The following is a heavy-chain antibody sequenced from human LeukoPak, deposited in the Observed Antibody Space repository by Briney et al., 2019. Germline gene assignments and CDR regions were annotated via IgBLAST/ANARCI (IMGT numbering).Heavy chain of an antibody. J-gene: IGHJ3*02. V-gene: IGHV3-23*01. CDR3: ARIELVPFDAFDI. CDR2: IRGTGGGT. D-gene: IGHD6-6*01. CDR1: GFPFSTYA. Sequence: GGSLRLSCAASGFPFSTYAMNWVRQAPGKDLECVSSIRGTGGGTYYADSVKGRFTISRDNAKNSLYLQMNSLRADDTAVYYCARIELVPFDAFDIWGQGTMVTVSS.